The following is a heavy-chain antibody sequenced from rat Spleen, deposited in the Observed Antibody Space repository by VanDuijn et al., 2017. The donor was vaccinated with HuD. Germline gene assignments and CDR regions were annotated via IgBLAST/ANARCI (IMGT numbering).Heavy chain of an antibody. D-gene: IGHD4-3*01. J-gene: IGHJ2*01. CDR2: INTDSTTT. Sequence: EVKLVESGGGLVQPGRSLKISCAASGFNFNNYWMGWVRQAPGKGLEWVGEINTDSTTTKYAPSLKDKFTIYRDNAQNTLYLQMSKLGSEDTAICYCVREDRGVDYWGQGVMVTVSS. CDR1: GFNFNNYW. CDR3: VREDRGVDY. V-gene: IGHV4-2*01.